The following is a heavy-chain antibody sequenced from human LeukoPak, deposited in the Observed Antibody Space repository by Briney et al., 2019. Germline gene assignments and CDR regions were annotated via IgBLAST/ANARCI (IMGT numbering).Heavy chain of an antibody. Sequence: GGSLRLSCAASGFTFSSYGMHWVRQAPGKGLEWVAVIWYDGSNKYYADSVKGRFTISRDNSKNTLYLQMNSLRAEDTAVYYCAKGGGGSYLYFDYWGQGTLVTVSS. CDR2: IWYDGSNK. J-gene: IGHJ4*02. V-gene: IGHV3-33*06. CDR3: AKGGGGSYLYFDY. CDR1: GFTFSSYG. D-gene: IGHD1-26*01.